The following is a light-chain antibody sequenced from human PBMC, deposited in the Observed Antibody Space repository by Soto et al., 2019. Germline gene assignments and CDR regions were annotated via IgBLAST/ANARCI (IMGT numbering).Light chain of an antibody. Sequence: EIVLTQSPGTLSLSPGDRATLSCRASQNVNSNFLAWYQQTPGQAPRLLISGASNRATGIPDRFSGSGSGTDFTLTISRLEPEDFAVYYCQQYGNSPRTFGQGTKVEIK. J-gene: IGKJ1*01. V-gene: IGKV3-20*01. CDR2: GAS. CDR3: QQYGNSPRT. CDR1: QNVNSNF.